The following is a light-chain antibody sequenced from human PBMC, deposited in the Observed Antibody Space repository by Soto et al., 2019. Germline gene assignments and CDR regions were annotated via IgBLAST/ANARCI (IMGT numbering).Light chain of an antibody. J-gene: IGLJ3*02. CDR1: SSDVGGYNY. V-gene: IGLV2-14*01. Sequence: QSALTQPASVSGSPGQSITISCTGTSSDVGGYNYVSWYQQHPGKAPKLMIYDVSNRPSGVSNRFSRSKSGNTASLTISGLKAEDEADYYCSSYTSSSTLVFGGGTKVTVL. CDR3: SSYTSSSTLV. CDR2: DVS.